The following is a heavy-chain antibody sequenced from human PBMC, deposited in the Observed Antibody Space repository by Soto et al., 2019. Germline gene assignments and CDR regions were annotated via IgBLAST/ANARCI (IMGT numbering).Heavy chain of an antibody. D-gene: IGHD3-10*01. V-gene: IGHV3-33*01. CDR1: GFTFSSYG. Sequence: WGTLRLSCAASGFTFSSYGMHWVRQAPGKGLEWVAVIWYDGSNKYYADSVKGRFTISRDNSKNTLYLQMNSLRAEDTAVYYCARAKSYYGSGKRSYYYYGMDVWGQGTTVTVSS. CDR2: IWYDGSNK. J-gene: IGHJ6*01. CDR3: ARAKSYYGSGKRSYYYYGMDV.